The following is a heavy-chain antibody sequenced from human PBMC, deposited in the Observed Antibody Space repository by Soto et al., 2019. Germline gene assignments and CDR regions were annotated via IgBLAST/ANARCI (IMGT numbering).Heavy chain of an antibody. CDR1: EFTFSSYE. CDR2: ISSGGGTI. J-gene: IGHJ6*02. Sequence: EVQLVESGGGLVQPGGSLRLSCAASEFTFSSYEMNWVRQAPGKGLEWVSYISSGGGTIYYADSVKGRFTISRDNTKNSLYLQMNTLRAEDTAVYYCARDLGVTNYYYYGMDVWGQGTTVTVSS. D-gene: IGHD2-21*02. V-gene: IGHV3-48*03. CDR3: ARDLGVTNYYYYGMDV.